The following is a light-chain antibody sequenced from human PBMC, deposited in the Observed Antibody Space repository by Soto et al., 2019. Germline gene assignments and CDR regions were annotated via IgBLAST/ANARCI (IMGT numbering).Light chain of an antibody. Sequence: EIVMTQSPATLSVSPGERATLSCRASQSVSSNLAWYQQKADQAPRLLIYGASTRATGIPARFSGSGSGTEFTLTISSLQSEDFAVYYCQQYNNWPVTFGPGTKVDIK. J-gene: IGKJ3*01. CDR1: QSVSSN. V-gene: IGKV3D-15*01. CDR2: GAS. CDR3: QQYNNWPVT.